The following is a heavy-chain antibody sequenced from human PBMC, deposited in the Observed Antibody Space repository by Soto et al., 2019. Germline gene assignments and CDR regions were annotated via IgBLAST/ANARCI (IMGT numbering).Heavy chain of an antibody. J-gene: IGHJ3*02. Sequence: GGSLRLSCAASGFTVSSNYMSWVRQAPGKGLEWVSVIYSGGSTYYADSVKGRFTISRDNSKNTLYLQMNSLRAEDTAVYYCARDLINPPTWAFDIWGQGTMVTVSS. CDR1: GFTVSSNY. CDR2: IYSGGST. D-gene: IGHD3-16*01. CDR3: ARDLINPPTWAFDI. V-gene: IGHV3-66*01.